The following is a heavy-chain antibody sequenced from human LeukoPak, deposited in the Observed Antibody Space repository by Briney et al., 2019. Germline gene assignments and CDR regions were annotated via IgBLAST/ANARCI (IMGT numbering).Heavy chain of an antibody. CDR3: AREGLVVVPAAPGSYYGMDV. CDR2: IIPIFGTA. D-gene: IGHD2-2*01. CDR1: GGTFSSYA. Sequence: ASVKVSCKASGGTFSSYAISWVRQAPGQGLEWMGGIIPIFGTANYALKFQGRVTITADESTSTAYMELSSLRSEDTAVYYCAREGLVVVPAAPGSYYGMDVWGKGTTVTVSS. J-gene: IGHJ6*04. V-gene: IGHV1-69*13.